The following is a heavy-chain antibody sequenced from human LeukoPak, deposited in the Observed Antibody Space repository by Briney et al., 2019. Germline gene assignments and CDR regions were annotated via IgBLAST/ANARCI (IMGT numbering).Heavy chain of an antibody. D-gene: IGHD3/OR15-3a*01. CDR1: GLTFPRYA. CDR2: ISGSGRDT. V-gene: IGHV3-23*01. Sequence: PGGSLRLSCAASGLTFPRYAFAWVRQAPGRGLQWVSGISGSGRDTFYSDSVKGRFTISRDNSKNTHYLQMSSLTAEDTAVYYCAKWGDFWTGINNWYFELWGRGTLVTVSS. J-gene: IGHJ2*01. CDR3: AKWGDFWTGINNWYFEL.